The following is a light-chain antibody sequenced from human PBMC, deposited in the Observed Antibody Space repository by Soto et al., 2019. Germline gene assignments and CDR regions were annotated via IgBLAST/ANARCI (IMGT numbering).Light chain of an antibody. CDR2: DAS. CDR1: QSVNNN. V-gene: IGKV3-15*01. J-gene: IGKJ4*01. Sequence: EIVMTQSPATLSVSPGERATLSYRASQSVNNNLAWYRQKPGQAPRLLISDASTRSTGVPARFSGSGPGTEFTLTISSLQSEDSGIYYCQQYNFWPPLTFGGGTKVEIK. CDR3: QQYNFWPPLT.